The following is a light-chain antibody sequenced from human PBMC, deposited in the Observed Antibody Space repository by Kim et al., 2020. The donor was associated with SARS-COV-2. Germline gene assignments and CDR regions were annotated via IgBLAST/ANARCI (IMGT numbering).Light chain of an antibody. J-gene: IGLJ3*02. CDR2: DKD. CDR3: NARGYNTNHWV. CDR1: SLRSYY. Sequence: SSELTQDPAVSVALGQTVRITCQGDSLRSYYASWYQQKPGQAPVLVIYDKDNRPSGFPDRFSGSGSGNTACLIITGAKAEDGAGYYCNARGYNTNHWVFG. V-gene: IGLV3-19*01.